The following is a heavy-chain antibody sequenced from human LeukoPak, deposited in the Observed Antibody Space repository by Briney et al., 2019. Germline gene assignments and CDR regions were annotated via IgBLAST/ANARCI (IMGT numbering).Heavy chain of an antibody. V-gene: IGHV4-4*07. J-gene: IGHJ4*02. D-gene: IGHD4-17*01. Sequence: SETPSLTCTASLVSISNYYWSWIRQPAGKGLEWIGRLYIGRDTDYNPSLKSRVTMSADTSNSQFSLRLTSVTAADTAIYYCARESRVFIGDGYFLDSWGPGTLITVSS. CDR3: ARESRVFIGDGYFLDS. CDR2: LYIGRDT. CDR1: LVSISNYY.